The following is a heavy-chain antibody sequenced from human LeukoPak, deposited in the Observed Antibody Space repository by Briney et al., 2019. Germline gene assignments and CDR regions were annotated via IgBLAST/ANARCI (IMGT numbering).Heavy chain of an antibody. CDR2: ISAHNGNT. CDR3: ARDDSPNYDFWSGYYRAASYNWFDP. J-gene: IGHJ5*02. V-gene: IGHV1-18*01. CDR1: GYTFTSYG. D-gene: IGHD3-3*01. Sequence: ASVKVSCKASGYTFTSYGISWVRQAPGQGLEWMGWISAHNGNTNYAQKLQGRVTMTTDTSTSTAYMELRSLRSDDTAVYYCARDDSPNYDFWSGYYRAASYNWFDPWGQGTLVTVSS.